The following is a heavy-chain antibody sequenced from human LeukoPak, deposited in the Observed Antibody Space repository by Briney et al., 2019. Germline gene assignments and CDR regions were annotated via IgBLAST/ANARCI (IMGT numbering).Heavy chain of an antibody. CDR2: VHYRGST. Sequence: SETLSLTCTVSRGSISSSYWSWIRQPPGKGLEWIGNVHYRGSTNYNPSLKSRVTISVDTSKNQFSLKLSSVTAADMAVYYCARHGENWNYGDAFDIWGQGTLVTVFS. D-gene: IGHD1-7*01. J-gene: IGHJ3*02. V-gene: IGHV4-59*08. CDR1: RGSISSSY. CDR3: ARHGENWNYGDAFDI.